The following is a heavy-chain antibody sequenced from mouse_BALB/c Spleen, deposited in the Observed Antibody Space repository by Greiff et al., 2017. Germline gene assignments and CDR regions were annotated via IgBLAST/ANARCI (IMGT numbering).Heavy chain of an antibody. V-gene: IGHV6-6*02. Sequence: EVKLMESGGGLVQPGGSMKLSCVASGFTFSNYWMNWVRQSPEKGLEWVAEIRLKSNNYATHYAESVKGRFTISRDDSKSSVYLQMNNLRAEDTGIYYCTRPYDWFAYWGQGTLVTVSA. D-gene: IGHD2-3*01. J-gene: IGHJ3*01. CDR2: IRLKSNNYAT. CDR1: GFTFSNYW. CDR3: TRPYDWFAY.